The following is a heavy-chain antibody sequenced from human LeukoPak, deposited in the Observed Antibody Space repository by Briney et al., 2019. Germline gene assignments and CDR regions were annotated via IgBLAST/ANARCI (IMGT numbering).Heavy chain of an antibody. V-gene: IGHV3-48*03. CDR3: ARDSGDGYNFCFDY. Sequence: PGGSLRLSCAVSGFTFSSYEMNWVPQAPGKGLEGGSYISSSGSTIYYADSVKGRFTSARDNAKNSLYMQMNSLRAEDTAVYYCARDSGDGYNFCFDYWGQGTLVTVSS. D-gene: IGHD5-24*01. CDR1: GFTFSSYE. CDR2: ISSSGSTI. J-gene: IGHJ4*02.